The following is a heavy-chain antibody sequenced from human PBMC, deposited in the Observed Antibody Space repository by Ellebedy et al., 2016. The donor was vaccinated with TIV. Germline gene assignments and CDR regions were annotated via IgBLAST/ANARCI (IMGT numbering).Heavy chain of an antibody. D-gene: IGHD5-12*01. CDR3: ARDFGHSGYDLLDY. J-gene: IGHJ4*02. V-gene: IGHV3-7*01. CDR2: MRQDGIQK. CDR1: GFSFNSYW. Sequence: GESLKISCAASGFSFNSYWMIWVRHAPGKGLERVANMRQDGIQKNYGDSGKGRFTISRDNARDSLYLQMDSLRVDDTAVYYCARDFGHSGYDLLDYWGQGTLVTVSS.